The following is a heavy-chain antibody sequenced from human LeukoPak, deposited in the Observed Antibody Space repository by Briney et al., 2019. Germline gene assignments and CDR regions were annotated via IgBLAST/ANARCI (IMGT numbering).Heavy chain of an antibody. J-gene: IGHJ4*02. V-gene: IGHV3-30*03. CDR3: ARDRRWDTMVRGVIRELDY. CDR2: ISYDGSNK. Sequence: PGRSLRLSCAASGFTFSSYGMHWVRQAPGKGLEWVAVISYDGSNKYYADSVKGRFTISRDNSKNTLYLQMNSLRAEDTAVYYCARDRRWDTMVRGVIRELDYWGQGTLVTVSS. D-gene: IGHD3-10*01. CDR1: GFTFSSYG.